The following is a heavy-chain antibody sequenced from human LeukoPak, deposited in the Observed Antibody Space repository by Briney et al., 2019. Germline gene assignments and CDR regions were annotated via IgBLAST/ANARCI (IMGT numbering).Heavy chain of an antibody. CDR1: GGTFISYA. Sequence: SVKVSCKASGGTFISYAISWVRQAPGQGLEWMGRINPIFGIANYAQKFQGRVTITADKSTSTAYMELSSLRSEDTAVYYCARDGGKDIVVVPAADNWFDPWGQGTLVTVSS. D-gene: IGHD2-2*01. V-gene: IGHV1-69*04. J-gene: IGHJ5*02. CDR2: INPIFGIA. CDR3: ARDGGKDIVVVPAADNWFDP.